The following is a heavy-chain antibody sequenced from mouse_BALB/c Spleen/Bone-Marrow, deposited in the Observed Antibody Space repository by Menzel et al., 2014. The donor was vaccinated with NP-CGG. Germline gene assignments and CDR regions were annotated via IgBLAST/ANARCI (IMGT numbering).Heavy chain of an antibody. CDR1: GFTFSDYY. D-gene: IGHD2-14*01. Sequence: EVQLQQSGGGLVKPGGSLKLSCAASGFTFSDYYMYWVRQTPEKRLEWVATISGAGSYTYYPDSVKGRFTISRDNAKNNLYLQMISLKSEDTAMYYCARDGDYRYAWFAYWGQGTLVTVST. V-gene: IGHV5-4*02. CDR3: ARDGDYRYAWFAY. J-gene: IGHJ3*01. CDR2: ISGAGSYT.